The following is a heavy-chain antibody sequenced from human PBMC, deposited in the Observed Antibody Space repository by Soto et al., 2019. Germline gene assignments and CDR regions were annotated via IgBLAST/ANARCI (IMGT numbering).Heavy chain of an antibody. V-gene: IGHV1-18*04. D-gene: IGHD3-3*01. CDR2: ISAYNGNT. J-gene: IGHJ4*02. Sequence: ASVKSSCKASGYTFTSYGISWVRQAPGQGLEWMGWISAYNGNTNYAQKLQGRVTMTTDTSTSTAYMELRSLRSDDTAVYYCARDLMVRVSLWSGSFDYWGQGTLVTVSS. CDR3: ARDLMVRVSLWSGSFDY. CDR1: GYTFTSYG.